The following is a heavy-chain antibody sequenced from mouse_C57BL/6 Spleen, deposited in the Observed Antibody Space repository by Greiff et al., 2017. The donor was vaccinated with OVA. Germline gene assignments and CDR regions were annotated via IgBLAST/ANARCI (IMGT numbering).Heavy chain of an antibody. CDR3: AYDYDGPWFAY. Sequence: QVQLQQSGAELVKPGASVKISCKASGYAFSSYWMNWVKQRPGKGLEWIGQIYPGDGDTNYTGKFKGKATLTADKSSSTAYMQLSSLTSEDSAVYFCAYDYDGPWFAYWGQGTLVTVSA. J-gene: IGHJ3*01. CDR1: GYAFSSYW. CDR2: IYPGDGDT. D-gene: IGHD2-4*01. V-gene: IGHV1-80*01.